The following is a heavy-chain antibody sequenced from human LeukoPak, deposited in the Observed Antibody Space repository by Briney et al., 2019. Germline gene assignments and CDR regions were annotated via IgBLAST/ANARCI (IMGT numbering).Heavy chain of an antibody. CDR2: ISSSSSYI. Sequence: GSLRLSCAASGFTFSSYSMNWVRQAPGKGLEWVSFISSSSSYIYYADSVKGRFTISSDNAKNSLDLQMNSLRAEDTAVYYCARARYSYTAGAFDVWSEARIVTVS. V-gene: IGHV3-21*01. CDR1: GFTFSSYS. J-gene: IGHJ3*01. CDR3: ARARYSYTAGAFDV. D-gene: IGHD5-18*01.